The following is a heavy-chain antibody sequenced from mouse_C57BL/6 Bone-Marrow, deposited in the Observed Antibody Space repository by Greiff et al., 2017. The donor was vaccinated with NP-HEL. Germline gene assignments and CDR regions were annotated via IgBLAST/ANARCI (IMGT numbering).Heavy chain of an antibody. Sequence: EVKLVESGGGLVQPGGSLSLSCAASGFTFTDYYMSWVRQPPGKALEWLGFIRNRANGYTTEYSASVKGRFTISSDNSQSILYLQMNAQKAEDSATDYCARYYGSLDYWGQGTTLTVSS. D-gene: IGHD1-1*01. CDR1: GFTFTDYY. J-gene: IGHJ2*01. V-gene: IGHV7-3*01. CDR3: ARYYGSLDY. CDR2: IRNRANGYTT.